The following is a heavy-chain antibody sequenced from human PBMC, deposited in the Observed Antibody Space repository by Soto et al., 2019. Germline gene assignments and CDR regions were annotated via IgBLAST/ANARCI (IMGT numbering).Heavy chain of an antibody. CDR3: ARDVDFGEEAV. V-gene: IGHV4-61*01. Sequence: QVQLQESGPGLVKPSETLSLTCTVSGGSVSGGSYYWNWIRQPPGKGLEWIGYIYHSGTANYNPSLQRRXTXSXXTSKNQFSLRLTSVTAADTAVYYCARDVDFGEEAVWGQGTTVTVSS. CDR2: IYHSGTA. CDR1: GGSVSGGSYY. J-gene: IGHJ6*02. D-gene: IGHD4-17*01.